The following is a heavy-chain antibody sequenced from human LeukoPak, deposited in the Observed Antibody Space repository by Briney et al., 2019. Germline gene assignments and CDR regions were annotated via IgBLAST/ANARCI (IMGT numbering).Heavy chain of an antibody. V-gene: IGHV3-15*01. J-gene: IGHJ1*01. Sequence: GGSLRLSCAASGFTFRDAWMTWVRQAPGKGLEWVGRIRSRADGGTAEYATAVEGRFTISRDDSTNTLYLHMSNVKTEDTAVYYCAKHISIQQWGQGTLVTVSS. CDR1: GFTFRDAW. D-gene: IGHD2-21*01. CDR3: AKHISIQQ. CDR2: IRSRADGGTA.